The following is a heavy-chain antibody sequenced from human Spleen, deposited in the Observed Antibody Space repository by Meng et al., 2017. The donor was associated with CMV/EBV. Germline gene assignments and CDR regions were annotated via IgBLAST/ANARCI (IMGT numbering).Heavy chain of an antibody. CDR1: GGSISSSSYY. D-gene: IGHD6-19*01. Sequence: LAPQESGPGLVKPSETLFLTCTGSGGSISSSSYYWGWIRQPPGKGLEWIGSIYYSGSTYYNPSLKSRVTISVDTSKNQFSLKLSSVTAADTAVYYCARGRSGWSYFDYWGQGTLVTVSS. CDR2: IYYSGST. V-gene: IGHV4-39*07. J-gene: IGHJ4*02. CDR3: ARGRSGWSYFDY.